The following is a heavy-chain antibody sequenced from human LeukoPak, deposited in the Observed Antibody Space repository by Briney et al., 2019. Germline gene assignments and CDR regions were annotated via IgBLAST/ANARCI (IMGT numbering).Heavy chain of an antibody. D-gene: IGHD3-22*01. J-gene: IGHJ4*02. CDR1: GGSISSYY. CDR2: IYYSGST. CDR3: ARALYDSSGYYSYYFDY. V-gene: IGHV4-59*01. Sequence: PSETLSLTCTASGGSISSYYWSWIRQPPGKGLEWIGNIYYSGSTNYNPSLKSRVTISVDTSKNQFSLKLSSVTAADTAVYYCARALYDSSGYYSYYFDYWGQGTLVTVSS.